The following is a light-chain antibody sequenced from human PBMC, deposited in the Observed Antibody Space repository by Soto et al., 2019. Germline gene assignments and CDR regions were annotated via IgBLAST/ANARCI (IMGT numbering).Light chain of an antibody. Sequence: DIQMTQSPSTLSASVGDRVTITCRASQSISSWLAWYQQKPGKAPKLLIYDGSSFESGVPSRFSGSGSGTEFTLTISSLQPDDFATYYCQQYNSYWTFGQGTKVDIK. CDR1: QSISSW. V-gene: IGKV1-5*01. CDR2: DGS. J-gene: IGKJ1*01. CDR3: QQYNSYWT.